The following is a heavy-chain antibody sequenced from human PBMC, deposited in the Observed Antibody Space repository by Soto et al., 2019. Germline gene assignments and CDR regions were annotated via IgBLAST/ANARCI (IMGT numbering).Heavy chain of an antibody. CDR1: GGSLSSGAYS. J-gene: IGHJ6*02. V-gene: IGHV4-30-4*01. D-gene: IGHD3-3*01. CDR2: IYYSGST. CDR3: AREFLEWLEDPYYYYGMDV. Sequence: TLSLSGAVSGGSLSSGAYSWGWIRQPPRKGLEWIGYIYYSGSTYYNPSLKSRVTISVDTSKNQFSLNLSSGTAADKAVYYCAREFLEWLEDPYYYYGMDVWGQGTTVTVS.